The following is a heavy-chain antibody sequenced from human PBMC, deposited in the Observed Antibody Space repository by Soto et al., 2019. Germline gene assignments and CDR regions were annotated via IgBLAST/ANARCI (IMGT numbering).Heavy chain of an antibody. CDR2: INHSGST. Sequence: PSETLSLTCAVYGGSFSGYYWTWIREPPGTGLEWIGAINHSGSTNYNPSLKSRVTISLDTSKNQFSLKLRSVTAADTAVYYCATIFDSSGYYYGNNWFDPWGQGTLVTVSS. V-gene: IGHV4-34*01. CDR3: ATIFDSSGYYYGNNWFDP. J-gene: IGHJ5*02. CDR1: GGSFSGYY. D-gene: IGHD3-22*01.